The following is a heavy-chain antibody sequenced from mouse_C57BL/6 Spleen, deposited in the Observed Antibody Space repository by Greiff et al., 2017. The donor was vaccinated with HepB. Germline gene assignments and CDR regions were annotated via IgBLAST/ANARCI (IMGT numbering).Heavy chain of an antibody. D-gene: IGHD3-2*02. CDR1: GYSFTSYY. CDR3: AEGDSSGSGFAY. V-gene: IGHV1-66*01. Sequence: QVQLQQSGPELVKPGASVKISCKASGYSFTSYYIHWVKQRPGQGLEWIGWIYPGSGNTKYNEKFKGKATLTADTSSSTAYMQLSSLTSEYSAVYYCAEGDSSGSGFAYWGQGTLVTVSA. CDR2: IYPGSGNT. J-gene: IGHJ3*01.